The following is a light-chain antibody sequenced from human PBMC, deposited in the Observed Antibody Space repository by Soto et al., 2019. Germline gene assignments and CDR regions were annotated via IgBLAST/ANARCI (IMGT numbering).Light chain of an antibody. J-gene: IGKJ4*01. CDR3: QQYFSAHLT. V-gene: IGKV4-1*01. CDR1: QSLLNSANDKIH. Sequence: DIVMTQSPASLAVSLGERATINCKSSQSLLNSANDKIHLAWYQQKPGQPPKLLICRASTRDSGVPDRFSGSGAATEFTLTINSLQAEDVATYYCQQYFSAHLTFGGGTKVEI. CDR2: RAS.